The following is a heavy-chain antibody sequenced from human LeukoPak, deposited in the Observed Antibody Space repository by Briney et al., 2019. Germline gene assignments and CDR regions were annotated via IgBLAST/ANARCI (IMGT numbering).Heavy chain of an antibody. J-gene: IGHJ5*02. CDR2: IRGAGYSDAP. CDR3: TVPASGGNWFDP. CDR1: GFSFSGSA. D-gene: IGHD2-2*01. Sequence: GGSLRLSCAASGFSFSGSAIHWVRQAPGKGLEWVGRIRGAGYSDAPAYVASVKGRFTISRDDSKSTAYLQMNSLKAEDTAVYYCTVPASGGNWFDPWGPGTLVTVSS. V-gene: IGHV3-73*01.